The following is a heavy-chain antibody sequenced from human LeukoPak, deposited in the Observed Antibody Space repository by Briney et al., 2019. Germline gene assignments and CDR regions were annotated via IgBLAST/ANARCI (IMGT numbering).Heavy chain of an antibody. CDR3: ARDYSNGWYYFDY. Sequence: PGGSLRLSCVASGFPFSNYAMSWVRQAPGKGLEWVSSISSGGGYIYYADSMKGRFTISRDNAKNSLYLQMNSLRAEVTAVYFCARDYSNGWYYFDYWGQGTLVTVSS. V-gene: IGHV3-21*01. CDR2: ISSGGGYI. J-gene: IGHJ4*02. D-gene: IGHD6-19*01. CDR1: GFPFSNYA.